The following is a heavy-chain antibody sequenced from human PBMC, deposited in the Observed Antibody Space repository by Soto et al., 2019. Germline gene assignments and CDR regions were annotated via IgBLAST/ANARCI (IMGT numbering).Heavy chain of an antibody. CDR1: GCTFSDYY. CDR2: ISSSSGTI. Sequence: GSLRRSGSASGCTFSDYYMTWIRQAPGSGLEWVSYISSSSGTISYANSVKGRFTISGDNAQNSLYLQMTSLRAEDTAVYYCARGTYRRKTDFDYWGQGTLVTVSS. CDR3: ARGTYRRKTDFDY. V-gene: IGHV3-11*01. J-gene: IGHJ4*02. D-gene: IGHD1-26*01.